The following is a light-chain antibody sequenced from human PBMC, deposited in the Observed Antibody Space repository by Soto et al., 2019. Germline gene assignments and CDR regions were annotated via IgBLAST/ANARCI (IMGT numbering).Light chain of an antibody. CDR1: QSVGSN. CDR3: QQYNNWPPDRT. V-gene: IGKV3-15*01. J-gene: IGKJ1*01. Sequence: ELVMTQSPATLSVSQGERATLSCRASQSVGSNLAWYQQKPGQAPRLLIYGASTRATGIPARFSGSGSGTEFTLTISSLQSEDFAIYFCQQYNNWPPDRTFGQGTKVEIK. CDR2: GAS.